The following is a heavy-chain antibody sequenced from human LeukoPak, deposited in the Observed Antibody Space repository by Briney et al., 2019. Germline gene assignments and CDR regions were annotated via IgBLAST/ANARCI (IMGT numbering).Heavy chain of an antibody. CDR1: GFTFSGYA. J-gene: IGHJ4*02. CDR2: ISGSGGST. Sequence: GGSLKLSCIASGFTFSGYAMSWVRQAPGKGLEWVSTISGSGGSTYYADSVKGRFTISRDTSKNAVYLQMNSLRAEDTAVYYCAKAGGRGSGSYWWSFDYWGQGTLVPVSS. D-gene: IGHD3-10*01. V-gene: IGHV3-23*01. CDR3: AKAGGRGSGSYWWSFDY.